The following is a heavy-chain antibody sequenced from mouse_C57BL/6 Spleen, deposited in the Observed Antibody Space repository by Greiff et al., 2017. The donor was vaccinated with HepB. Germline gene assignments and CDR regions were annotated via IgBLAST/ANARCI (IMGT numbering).Heavy chain of an antibody. CDR3: ARHYDYYAMDY. CDR2: IDPSDSYT. CDR1: GYTFTSYW. J-gene: IGHJ4*01. Sequence: VQLQQPGAELVRPGTSVKLSCKASGYTFTSYWMHWVKQRPGQGLEWIGVIDPSDSYTNYNQKFKGKATLTVDTSSSTAYMQLSSLTSEDSAVYYCARHYDYYAMDYWGQGTSVTVSS. D-gene: IGHD1-1*02. V-gene: IGHV1-59*01.